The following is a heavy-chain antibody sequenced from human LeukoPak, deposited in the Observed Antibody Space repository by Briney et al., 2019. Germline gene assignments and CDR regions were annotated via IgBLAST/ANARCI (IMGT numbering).Heavy chain of an antibody. CDR1: GGSVSSGDYY. V-gene: IGHV4-61*02. D-gene: IGHD1-7*01. CDR2: IYTSGST. CDR3: ARGGELLNY. Sequence: PSETLSLTCTVSGGSVSSGDYYWTWIRQPARKGLEWIGRIYTSGSTSYSPSLKSRVTISLDTSKNQFSLRLTSVTAADTAVYYCARGGELLNYLGQGTLVTVSS. J-gene: IGHJ4*02.